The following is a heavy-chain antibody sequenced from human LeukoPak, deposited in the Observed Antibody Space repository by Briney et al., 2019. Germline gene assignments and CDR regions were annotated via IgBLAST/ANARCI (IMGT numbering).Heavy chain of an antibody. Sequence: GGSLRLSCAASGFTFSGYSMNWVRQAPGKGLEWVSSISSSSSYIYYADSVKGRFTISRDNAKNPLYLQMNSLRAEDTAVYYCARDGVPAATNYYYYYYMDVWGKGTTVTVSS. V-gene: IGHV3-21*01. CDR3: ARDGVPAATNYYYYYYMDV. D-gene: IGHD2-2*01. CDR1: GFTFSGYS. CDR2: ISSSSSYI. J-gene: IGHJ6*03.